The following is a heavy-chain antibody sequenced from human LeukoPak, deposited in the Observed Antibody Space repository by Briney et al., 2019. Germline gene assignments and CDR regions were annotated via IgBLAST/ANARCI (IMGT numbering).Heavy chain of an antibody. CDR1: GGSISSGGYY. D-gene: IGHD7-27*01. V-gene: IGHV4-31*03. Sequence: SETLSLTCTVSGGSISSGGYYWSWIRQHPGKGLEWIGYIYYSGGTYYNPSLKSRLTISVDTSRNQFSLNLSSMTAADTAVYYCARSNWGVALVLLWGQGTLVTVSS. CDR3: ARSNWGVALVLL. J-gene: IGHJ4*02. CDR2: IYYSGGT.